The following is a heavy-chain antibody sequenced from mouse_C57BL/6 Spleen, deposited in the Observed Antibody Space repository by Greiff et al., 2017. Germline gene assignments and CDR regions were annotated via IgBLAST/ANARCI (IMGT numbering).Heavy chain of an antibody. V-gene: IGHV1-52*01. J-gene: IGHJ1*03. CDR1: GYTFTSYW. CDR2: IDPSDSET. D-gene: IGHD1-1*01. CDR3: ARSDYYGSSYWYLDV. Sequence: VQLQQPGAELVRPGSSVKLSCKASGYTFTSYWMHWVKQRPIQGLEWIGNIDPSDSETHYNQKFKDKATLTVDKSSSTAYMQLSSLTSEDSAVYYCARSDYYGSSYWYLDVWGTGTTVTVSS.